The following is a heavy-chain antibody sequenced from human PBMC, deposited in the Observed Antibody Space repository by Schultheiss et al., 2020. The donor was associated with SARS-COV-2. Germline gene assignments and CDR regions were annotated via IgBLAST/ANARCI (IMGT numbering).Heavy chain of an antibody. D-gene: IGHD3-3*01. J-gene: IGHJ6*02. CDR1: GGSISSGNYY. Sequence: SETLSLTCTVSGGSISSGNYYWSWIRQAPGKGLEWIGYIYYSGSTYYSPSLKSRGTISVDTSKNQFSLTLNSVTAADTAVYYCARGAGRQVLLEYHYYGMGVWGQGTTVTVSS. V-gene: IGHV4-30-4*01. CDR2: IYYSGST. CDR3: ARGAGRQVLLEYHYYGMGV.